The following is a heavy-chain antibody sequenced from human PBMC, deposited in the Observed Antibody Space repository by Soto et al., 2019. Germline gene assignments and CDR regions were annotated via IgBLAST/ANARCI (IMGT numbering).Heavy chain of an antibody. V-gene: IGHV1-46*01. J-gene: IGHJ6*02. CDR3: ARGRGAAAGRPNYYYYGMDV. D-gene: IGHD6-13*01. CDR2: INPSGGST. Sequence: ASVKVSCKASGYTFTSYYMHWVRQAPGQGLEWMGIINPSGGSTSYAQKSQGRVTMTRDTSTSTVYMELSSLRSEDTAVYYCARGRGAAAGRPNYYYYGMDVWGQGTTVTVSS. CDR1: GYTFTSYY.